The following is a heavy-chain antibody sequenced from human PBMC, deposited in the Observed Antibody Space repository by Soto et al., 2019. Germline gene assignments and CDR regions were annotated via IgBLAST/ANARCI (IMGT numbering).Heavy chain of an antibody. V-gene: IGHV3-48*01. CDR2: INSGGTHR. D-gene: IGHD3-10*01. Sequence: EVHLVESGGGLVQPGGSLRLSCAASGFTFSPYSMNWVRQAPGKGLEWVAFINSGGTHRQYADSVEGRFTISRDDGKNSLYLQMDSLRVEDTAVYYCARRFADGDGEVDVWGKGTMVIVSS. CDR3: ARRFADGDGEVDV. J-gene: IGHJ6*04. CDR1: GFTFSPYS.